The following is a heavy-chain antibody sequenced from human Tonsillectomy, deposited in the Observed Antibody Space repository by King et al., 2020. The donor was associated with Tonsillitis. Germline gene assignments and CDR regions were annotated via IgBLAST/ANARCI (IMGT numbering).Heavy chain of an antibody. J-gene: IGHJ5*02. V-gene: IGHV2-5*01. CDR1: GFSLSTSGVG. CDR3: DHRRGVTMLRGVMSCFAP. CDR2: IYWNDDK. Sequence: ITLQESGPTLVKPTQTLTLTCTFSGFSLSTSGVGVGWIRQPPGQALEWLALIYWNDDKRYSPSLKSRLTITKDTSKNQVVLTMTNMDPVDTATYYCDHRRGVTMLRGVMSCFAPWDQGTLVTVSS. D-gene: IGHD3-10*01.